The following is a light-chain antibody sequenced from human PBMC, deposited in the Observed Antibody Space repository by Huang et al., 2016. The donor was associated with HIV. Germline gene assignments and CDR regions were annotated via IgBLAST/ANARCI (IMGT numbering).Light chain of an antibody. CDR3: QQYNNYPWT. Sequence: DVQMTQSPSTLTSSVGDRVTITCRASQNISNWLDWDQQIPGNAPKLLIYKTFTLESGVPSRFRGSGSGAEFTFTIDSLQSDDSGTYYCQQYNNYPWTFGQGTKVEIK. CDR1: QNISNW. V-gene: IGKV1-5*03. CDR2: KTF. J-gene: IGKJ1*01.